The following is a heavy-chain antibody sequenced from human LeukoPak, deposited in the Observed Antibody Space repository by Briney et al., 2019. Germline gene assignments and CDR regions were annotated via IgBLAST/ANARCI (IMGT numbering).Heavy chain of an antibody. CDR1: GYTLTSYG. J-gene: IGHJ4*02. V-gene: IGHV1-18*01. Sequence: ASVKVSCKASGYTLTSYGISWVRQAPGQGLEWMGWISAYNGNTNYAQKLQGRVTMTTDTSTSIAYMELRSLRSDDTAVYYCASARAGYFDWLLNYWGQGTLVTVSS. CDR2: ISAYNGNT. D-gene: IGHD3-9*01. CDR3: ASARAGYFDWLLNY.